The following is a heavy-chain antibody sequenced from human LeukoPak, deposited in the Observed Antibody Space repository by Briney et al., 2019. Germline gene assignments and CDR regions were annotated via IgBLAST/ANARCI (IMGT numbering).Heavy chain of an antibody. Sequence: SETLSLTCTVSGGSISNSNDYWAWIRQPPGKGLEWIGSIYYSGSTHYNPSLRSRVTISDTSKNQFSLKLSSVTAADTAVYYCARGGLLLRTLDYWGQGTLVTVSS. CDR3: ARGGLLLRTLDY. D-gene: IGHD3-10*01. V-gene: IGHV4-39*07. CDR2: IYYSGST. J-gene: IGHJ4*02. CDR1: GGSISNSNDY.